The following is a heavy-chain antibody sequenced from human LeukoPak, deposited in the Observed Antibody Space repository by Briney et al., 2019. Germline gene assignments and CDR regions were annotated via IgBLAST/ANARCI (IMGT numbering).Heavy chain of an antibody. J-gene: IGHJ4*02. CDR3: AMPPVDSRGYWDY. V-gene: IGHV3-23*01. Sequence: QPGGSLRLSCAASGLTFSSYAMSWVRQAPGKGLVWVSAISGSGGSTYYADSVEGRFNISRDNSKNTLYLQMNSLRAEDTAVYYCAMPPVDSRGYWDYWGQGTLVTVSS. CDR1: GLTFSSYA. D-gene: IGHD3-22*01. CDR2: ISGSGGST.